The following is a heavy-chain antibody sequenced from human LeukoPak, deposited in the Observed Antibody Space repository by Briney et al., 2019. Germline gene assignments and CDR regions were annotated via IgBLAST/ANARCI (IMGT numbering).Heavy chain of an antibody. J-gene: IGHJ4*02. CDR2: INPNSGGT. CDR3: ARSDSSGYLVSDYFDY. D-gene: IGHD3-22*01. Sequence: VASVKVSCKASGYTFTGYYMHWVRQAPGQGLEWMGRINPNSGGTNYAQKFQGRVTMTRDTSISTAYMELSRLRSDDTAVYYCARSDSSGYLVSDYFDYWGQGTLVTVSS. V-gene: IGHV1-2*06. CDR1: GYTFTGYY.